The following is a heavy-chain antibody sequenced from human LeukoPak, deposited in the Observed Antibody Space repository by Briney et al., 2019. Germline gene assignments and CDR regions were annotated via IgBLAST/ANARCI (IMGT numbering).Heavy chain of an antibody. J-gene: IGHJ4*02. Sequence: QSGGSLRLSCAAYGFTFSSYGMHWVRQAPGKGLEWVAVISYDGSNKYYADSVKGRFTISRDNSKNTLYLQMNSLRAEDTAVYYCARDAVDTAMVGLLFRWHYFDYWGQGTLVTVSS. CDR1: GFTFSSYG. V-gene: IGHV3-30-3*01. CDR2: ISYDGSNK. D-gene: IGHD5-18*01. CDR3: ARDAVDTAMVGLLFRWHYFDY.